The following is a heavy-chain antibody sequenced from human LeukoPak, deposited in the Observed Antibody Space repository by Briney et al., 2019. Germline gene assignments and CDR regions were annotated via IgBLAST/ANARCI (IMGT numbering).Heavy chain of an antibody. CDR2: IDPSDSYT. J-gene: IGHJ4*02. CDR3: ARRDGYSSSPPFDY. D-gene: IGHD6-6*01. CDR1: EYIFTSYW. V-gene: IGHV5-10-1*01. Sequence: ISCKGSEYIFTSYWISWVRQLPGKGLEWMGRIDPSDSYTNYSPSFQGHVTISADKSFTTAYLQWSSLKAHDTAMYYCARRDGYSSSPPFDYWGQGTLVTVXS.